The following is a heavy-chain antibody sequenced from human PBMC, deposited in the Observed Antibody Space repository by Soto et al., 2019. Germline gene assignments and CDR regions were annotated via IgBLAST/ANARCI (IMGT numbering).Heavy chain of an antibody. CDR3: AYNSGYSSGWYDY. V-gene: IGHV3-23*01. CDR1: GFTFSSYA. CDR2: ISSSGGST. Sequence: EVQLLESGGGLVQPGGSLRLSCAASGFTFSSYAMSWVRQAPGKGLEWVSAISSSGGSTYYADSVKGRFTISRDNSKNTLYLQMNSLRAEDTAVYYCAYNSGYSSGWYDYWGQGTLVTVSS. J-gene: IGHJ4*02. D-gene: IGHD6-19*01.